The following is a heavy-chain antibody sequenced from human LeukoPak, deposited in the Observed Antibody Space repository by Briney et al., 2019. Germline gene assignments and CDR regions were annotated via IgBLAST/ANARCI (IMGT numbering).Heavy chain of an antibody. D-gene: IGHD3-3*01. J-gene: IGHJ4*02. V-gene: IGHV4-34*01. CDR1: GGSFSGYY. CDR3: AREIFGVVRPFDY. CDR2: INHSGST. Sequence: SETLSLTCAVYGGSFSGYYWSWIRQPQGKGLEWIGEINHSGSTNYNPSLKSRVTISVDTSKNQFSLKLSSVTAADTAVYYCAREIFGVVRPFDYWGQGTLVTVSS.